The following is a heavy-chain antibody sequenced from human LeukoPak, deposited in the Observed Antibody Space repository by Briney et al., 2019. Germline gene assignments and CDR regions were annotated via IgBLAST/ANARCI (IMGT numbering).Heavy chain of an antibody. CDR3: AAPIEDYYYYGMDV. J-gene: IGHJ6*02. CDR2: ISAYNGNT. Sequence: ASVKVSCKASGYTFTSYGISWVRQAPGQGLEWMGWISAYNGNTNYAQKLQGRVTMTTDTSTSTAYMELRSLRSDDTAVYYRAAPIEDYYYYGMDVWGQGTTVTVSS. CDR1: GYTFTSYG. V-gene: IGHV1-18*01.